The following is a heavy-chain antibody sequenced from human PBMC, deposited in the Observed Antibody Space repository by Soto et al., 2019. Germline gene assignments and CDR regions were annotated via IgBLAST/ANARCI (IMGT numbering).Heavy chain of an antibody. CDR1: GFTFSTYS. CDR3: ARDARIRGLIISGTFDY. J-gene: IGHJ4*02. D-gene: IGHD3-10*01. CDR2: ISTSSSTV. Sequence: GESLKISCAASGFTFSTYSMNWVRQAPGKGLEWVSYISTSSSTVYYADSVKGRFTISRDNAKNSLYLQMNSLRDEDTAVYYCARDARIRGLIISGTFDYWGQGTLVTVSS. V-gene: IGHV3-48*02.